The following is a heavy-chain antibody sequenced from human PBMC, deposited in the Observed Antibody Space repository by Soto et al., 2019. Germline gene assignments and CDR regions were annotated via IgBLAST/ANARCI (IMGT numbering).Heavy chain of an antibody. J-gene: IGHJ6*03. D-gene: IGHD4-17*01. V-gene: IGHV4-59*01. Sequence: PSETLSLTCTVSGGSISSYYWSWIRQPPGKGLEWIGYIYYSGSTNYNPSLKSRVTISVDTSKNHFSLKLSSVTAADTAVYYCAKGIPYGDYTHYYYYMDVWGKGTTVTVSS. CDR1: GGSISSYY. CDR3: AKGIPYGDYTHYYYYMDV. CDR2: IYYSGST.